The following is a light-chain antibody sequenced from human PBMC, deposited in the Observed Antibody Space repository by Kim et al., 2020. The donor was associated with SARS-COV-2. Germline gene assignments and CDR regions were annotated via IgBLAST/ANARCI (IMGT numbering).Light chain of an antibody. CDR1: HNINSY. J-gene: IGKJ5*01. V-gene: IGKV3-11*01. Sequence: LPPGERAPLSCRASHNINSYVAWYQQKPGQAPRLLIYDASNRATGIPARFSGSGSGTDFTLTISSLEPEDFAVFYCQQRSDWPITFGQGTRLEIK. CDR2: DAS. CDR3: QQRSDWPIT.